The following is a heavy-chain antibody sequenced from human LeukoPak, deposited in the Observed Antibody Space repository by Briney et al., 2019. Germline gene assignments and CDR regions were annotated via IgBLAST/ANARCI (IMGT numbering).Heavy chain of an antibody. V-gene: IGHV3-21*01. CDR3: ARDPQYCSSTSCHRNNWFDP. CDR1: GFTFSSYS. Sequence: PGGSLRLSCAASGFTFSSYSMNWVRQAPGKGLEWVSSISSSSSYIYYADSVKGRFTISRDNAKNSLYLQMTSLRAEDTAVYYCARDPQYCSSTSCHRNNWFDPWGQGTLVTVSS. J-gene: IGHJ5*02. CDR2: ISSSSSYI. D-gene: IGHD2-2*01.